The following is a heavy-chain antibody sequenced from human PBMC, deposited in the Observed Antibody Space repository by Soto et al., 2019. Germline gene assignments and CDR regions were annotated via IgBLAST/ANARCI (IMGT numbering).Heavy chain of an antibody. J-gene: IGHJ4*02. CDR2: IYHSGST. D-gene: IGHD3-16*01. CDR3: ARGVLMITFGGPFDY. V-gene: IGHV4-38-2*01. Sequence: SETLSLTCAVSGYSISSGYYWGWIRQPPGKGLEWIGSIYHSGSTYYNPSLKSRVTISVDTSKNQFSLKLSSVTAADTAVYYCARGVLMITFGGPFDYRGQGTLVTVSS. CDR1: GYSISSGYY.